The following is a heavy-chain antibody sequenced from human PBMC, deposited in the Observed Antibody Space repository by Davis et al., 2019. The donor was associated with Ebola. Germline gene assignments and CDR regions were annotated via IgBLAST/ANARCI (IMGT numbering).Heavy chain of an antibody. CDR3: ARRDTPMARQNVFDI. V-gene: IGHV4-59*08. CDR1: GGSISSYY. CDR2: IYYSGST. J-gene: IGHJ3*02. Sequence: MPSETLSLTCTVSGGSISSYYWSWIRQPPGKGLEWIGYIYYSGSTNYNPSLKSRVTISVDTSKNQFSLKLSSVTAADTAVYYCARRDTPMARQNVFDIWGQGAMVTVSS. D-gene: IGHD5-18*01.